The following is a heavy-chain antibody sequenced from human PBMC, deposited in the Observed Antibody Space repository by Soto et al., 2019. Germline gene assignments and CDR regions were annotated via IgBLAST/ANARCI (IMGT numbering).Heavy chain of an antibody. CDR1: GFTFSSNT. V-gene: IGHV3-21*01. CDR3: ARGNDTVIAPGTIRVAYFDN. CDR2: ISATGDYI. Sequence: EVQLVESGGGLVKPGGSLRLSCADSGFTFSSNTMNWVRQAPGKGLEWVSSISATGDYISYADSLKGRFTISRDNAKNSLSRQMNSLRVEDTAVYYCARGNDTVIAPGTIRVAYFDNWGQGALDAGSS. J-gene: IGHJ4*02. D-gene: IGHD2-2*01.